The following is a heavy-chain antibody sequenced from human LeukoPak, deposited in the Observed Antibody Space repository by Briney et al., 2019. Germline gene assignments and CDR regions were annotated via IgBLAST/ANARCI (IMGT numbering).Heavy chain of an antibody. CDR3: ARTSITMVRGVIITLPDY. CDR2: VTSSSTI. CDR1: GFTFRSYS. V-gene: IGHV3-48*01. Sequence: PGGSLRLSCAASGFTFRSYSMSWVRQAPGKGLEWISYVTSSSTINYADSVKGRFTISRDNARNSLYLQMNSLRAEDTAVYYCARTSITMVRGVIITLPDYWGQGTLVTVSS. D-gene: IGHD3-10*01. J-gene: IGHJ4*02.